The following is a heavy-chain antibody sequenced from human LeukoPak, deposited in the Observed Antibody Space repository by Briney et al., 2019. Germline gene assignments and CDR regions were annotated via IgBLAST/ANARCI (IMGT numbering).Heavy chain of an antibody. J-gene: IGHJ4*02. CDR2: INTDGSST. CDR1: GFIFSSYW. V-gene: IGHV3-74*01. Sequence: GGSLRLSCAASGFIFSSYWMHWVRHAPGKGLAWVSRINTDGSSTSYADSVKGRFTISRDNAKNTLHLQMNSLRAEDTALYYCARGFDNLGSGWYSYWGQGTLVTVSS. D-gene: IGHD6-19*01. CDR3: ARGFDNLGSGWYSY.